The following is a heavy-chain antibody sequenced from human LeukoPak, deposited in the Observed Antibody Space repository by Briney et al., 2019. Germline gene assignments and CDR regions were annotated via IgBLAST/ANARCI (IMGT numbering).Heavy chain of an antibody. Sequence: SETLSLTCTVSGYSISTSYFWGWIRQPPGKGLEWIGSIYHSGSTYYDPSLKSRVTISVDTSKNQFSLKLSSVTAADTAVYYCARDPPYGSGSYPDAFDIWGQGTMVTVSS. D-gene: IGHD3-10*01. CDR3: ARDPPYGSGSYPDAFDI. V-gene: IGHV4-38-2*02. CDR2: IYHSGST. CDR1: GYSISTSYF. J-gene: IGHJ3*02.